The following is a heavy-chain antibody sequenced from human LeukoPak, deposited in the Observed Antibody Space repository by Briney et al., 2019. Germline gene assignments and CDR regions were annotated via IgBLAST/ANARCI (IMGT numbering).Heavy chain of an antibody. CDR3: ARVVRALDYYYYMDV. D-gene: IGHD3-10*01. CDR1: GFTFSSYG. Sequence: GGSLRLSCAASGFTFSSYGMSWVRQAPGKGLEWVSAISGSGGSTYYADSVKGRFTISRDNAKNSLYLQMNSLRAEDTAIYYCARVVRALDYYYYMDVWGKGTTVTVSS. J-gene: IGHJ6*03. CDR2: ISGSGGST. V-gene: IGHV3-23*01.